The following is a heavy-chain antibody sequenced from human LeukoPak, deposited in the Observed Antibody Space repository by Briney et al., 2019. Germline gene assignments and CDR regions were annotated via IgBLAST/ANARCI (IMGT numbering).Heavy chain of an antibody. V-gene: IGHV4-34*01. CDR2: INHSGST. CDR1: GGSFSGYY. CDR3: ARGGYSYGYAY. J-gene: IGHJ4*02. Sequence: SETLSLTCAVYGGSFSGYYWSWIRQPPGKGLEWIGEINHSGSTNYNPSLKSRVTISVDTSKNQFSLKLSSVTAADTAVYYCARGGYSYGYAYWGQGTLVTVSS. D-gene: IGHD5-18*01.